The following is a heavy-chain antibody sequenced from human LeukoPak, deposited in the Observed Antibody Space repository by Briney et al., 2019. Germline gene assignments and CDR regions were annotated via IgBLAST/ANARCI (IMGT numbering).Heavy chain of an antibody. Sequence: VGSLRLSPAASGYTSSSYVMNWVRQAPGKRLEWVSAISGSGGATYYADSVKGRFTMSRDNSKNTLYLQMNSLRAEDTAVYYCAKGAYYHGSGRYFDYWGQGTLVTVSS. CDR3: AKGAYYHGSGRYFDY. CDR1: GYTSSSYV. CDR2: ISGSGGAT. D-gene: IGHD3-10*01. J-gene: IGHJ4*02. V-gene: IGHV3-23*01.